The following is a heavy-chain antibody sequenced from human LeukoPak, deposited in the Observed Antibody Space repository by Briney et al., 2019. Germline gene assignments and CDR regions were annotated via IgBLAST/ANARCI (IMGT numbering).Heavy chain of an antibody. CDR1: GGTFSSYA. CDR3: AREVAAAGTVAFDI. CDR2: IIPIFGTA. D-gene: IGHD6-13*01. V-gene: IGHV1-69*13. Sequence: ASVKVSCKASGGTFSSYAISWVRQAPGQGLEWMGGIIPIFGTANYAQKFQGRVTITADESTSTAYMELSSLRSDDTAVYYCAREVAAAGTVAFDIWGQGTMVTVSS. J-gene: IGHJ3*02.